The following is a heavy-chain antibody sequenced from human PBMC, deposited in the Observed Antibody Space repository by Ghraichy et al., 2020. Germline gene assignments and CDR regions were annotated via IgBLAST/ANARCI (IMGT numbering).Heavy chain of an antibody. Sequence: SCEASGFSFSSYAMSWVRQTPGKGLEWVSVISGSDGTASYADSVKGRFTISRDNSKNTLYLQMSSLRAEDTAVYYCAKDFCSSTTCYVFDSWGQGTLVTVSS. J-gene: IGHJ4*02. CDR3: AKDFCSSTTCYVFDS. D-gene: IGHD2-2*01. CDR2: ISGSDGTA. V-gene: IGHV3-23*01. CDR1: GFSFSSYA.